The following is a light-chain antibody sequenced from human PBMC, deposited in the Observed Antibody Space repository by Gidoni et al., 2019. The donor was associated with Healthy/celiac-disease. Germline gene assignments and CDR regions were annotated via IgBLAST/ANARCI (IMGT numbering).Light chain of an antibody. V-gene: IGKV1-9*01. CDR3: QQLNSYLGV. J-gene: IGKJ1*01. CDR1: QGISSY. Sequence: DSQLTQSPSFLSASVGDRVTITCRASQGISSYLAWYQQKPGKAPKLLIYAASTLQSGVPSRFSGSGSGTEFTLTISSLQPEDFATYFCQQLNSYLGVFGQGTKVEIK. CDR2: AAS.